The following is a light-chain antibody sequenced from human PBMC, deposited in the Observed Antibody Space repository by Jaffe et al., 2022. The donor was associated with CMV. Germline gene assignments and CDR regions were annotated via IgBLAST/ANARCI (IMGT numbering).Light chain of an antibody. V-gene: IGKV1-39*01. CDR1: QSISNY. J-gene: IGKJ3*01. CDR2: AAS. Sequence: DIQMTQSPSSLSASVGDRVTITCRASQSISNYLNWYQQKPGKAPKLLIDAASRLQSGVPSRFSGSGSGTEFALTISSLQPEDFATYYCQQSYSAPEAFGPGTKVDIK. CDR3: QQSYSAPEA.